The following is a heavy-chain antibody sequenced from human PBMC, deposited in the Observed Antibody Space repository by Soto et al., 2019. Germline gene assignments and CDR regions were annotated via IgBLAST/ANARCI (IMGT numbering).Heavy chain of an antibody. CDR2: IKSKTDGGTT. J-gene: IGHJ4*02. Sequence: GGSLRLSCAASGFTFSNAWMNWVRQAPGKGLEWVGRIKSKTDGGTTDYAAPVKGRFTISRDDSKNTLYLQMNSLKTEDTAVYYCTTYSGSYPLDHGGYFDYWGQGTLVTVSS. D-gene: IGHD1-26*01. CDR1: GFTFSNAW. V-gene: IGHV3-15*07. CDR3: TTYSGSYPLDHGGYFDY.